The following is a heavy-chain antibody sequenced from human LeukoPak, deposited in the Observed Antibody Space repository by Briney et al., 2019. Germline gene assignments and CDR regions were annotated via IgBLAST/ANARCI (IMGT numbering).Heavy chain of an antibody. CDR2: IWYDGSTK. CDR1: GFTFISYV. V-gene: IGHV3-33*01. J-gene: IGHJ4*02. CDR3: ARDRNWYLDY. D-gene: IGHD1-1*01. Sequence: SERSLRLSYAASGFTFISYVMHWVRQAPGKGLEWVAVIWYDGSTKHYADSVKGRFTISRDNSKNTLYLQMNSLRAEDTAVYYCARDRNWYLDYWGQGTLVTVSS.